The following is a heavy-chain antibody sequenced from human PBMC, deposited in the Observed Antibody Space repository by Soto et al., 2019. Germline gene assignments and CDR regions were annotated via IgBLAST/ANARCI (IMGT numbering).Heavy chain of an antibody. D-gene: IGHD3-3*01. Sequence: QVQLQESGPGLVKPSETLSLTCTVSGGSISSYYWSWIRQPPGKGLEWIGYIYYSGSTNYNPSLKSRVSISVDTSKNQFALKLSSVTAADTAVYYCARGFGVLRFLEWYLPGNYYYGMDVWGQGTTVTVSS. CDR3: ARGFGVLRFLEWYLPGNYYYGMDV. CDR2: IYYSGST. CDR1: GGSISSYY. V-gene: IGHV4-59*01. J-gene: IGHJ6*02.